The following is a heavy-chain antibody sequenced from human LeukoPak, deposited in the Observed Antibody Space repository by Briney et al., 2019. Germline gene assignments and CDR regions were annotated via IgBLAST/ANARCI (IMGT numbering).Heavy chain of an antibody. D-gene: IGHD3-10*01. V-gene: IGHV4-59*01. J-gene: IGHJ4*02. CDR1: GGSICSYY. Sequence: SETLSLTCTVSGGSICSYYWSWIRQPPGKGLEWIGYIYYSGSTNYNPSLKSRVTISVDTSKNQFSLKLSSVTAADTAVYYCARSMVRGSATIYYFDYWGQGTLVTVSS. CDR2: IYYSGST. CDR3: ARSMVRGSATIYYFDY.